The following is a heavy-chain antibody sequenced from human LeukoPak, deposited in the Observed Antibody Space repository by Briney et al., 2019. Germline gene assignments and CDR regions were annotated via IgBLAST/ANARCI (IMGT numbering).Heavy chain of an antibody. V-gene: IGHV3-13*01. CDR2: ISTAGDT. Sequence: GGSLRLSCAASGFTFSSYDMHWVRQATGKGLEWVSAISTAGDTYYPGSVKGRFTISRENAKNSLYLQMNSLRAGDTAVYYCARDLNYYGMDVWGQGTTVTVSS. J-gene: IGHJ6*02. CDR3: ARDLNYYGMDV. CDR1: GFTFSSYD.